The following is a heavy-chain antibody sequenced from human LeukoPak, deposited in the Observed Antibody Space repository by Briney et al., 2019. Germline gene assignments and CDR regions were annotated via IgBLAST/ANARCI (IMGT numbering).Heavy chain of an antibody. Sequence: GGSLRLSCAASGFPFSSYGMSWVRQAPGKGLEWVSAISGGGGSTYYADSVKGRFTISRDNSKNTLYLQMNSLRAEDTAVYYCAKDRVDGSGSQFDSWGQGSLVTVSS. J-gene: IGHJ4*02. CDR3: AKDRVDGSGSQFDS. D-gene: IGHD3-10*01. CDR1: GFPFSSYG. V-gene: IGHV3-23*01. CDR2: ISGGGGST.